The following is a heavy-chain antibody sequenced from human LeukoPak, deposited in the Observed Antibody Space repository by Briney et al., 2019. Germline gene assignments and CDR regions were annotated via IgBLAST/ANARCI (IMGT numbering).Heavy chain of an antibody. CDR1: GDTFTTYG. CDR2: VSAYADNT. Sequence: ASVKVSCKASGDTFTTYGISWVRQAPGQGLEWMGWVSAYADNTNYIQKLQGRVTMTTDTSTSTAYMELRSLRSDDTAVYYCARDCIGCHGFDYWGQGTLVTVSS. D-gene: IGHD2-15*01. V-gene: IGHV1-18*01. J-gene: IGHJ4*02. CDR3: ARDCIGCHGFDY.